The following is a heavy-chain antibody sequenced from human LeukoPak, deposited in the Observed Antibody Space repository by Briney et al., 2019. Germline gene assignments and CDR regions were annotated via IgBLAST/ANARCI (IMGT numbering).Heavy chain of an antibody. CDR1: GYTFTSYG. CDR3: AVMLYGSGPYY. J-gene: IGHJ4*02. V-gene: IGHV1-18*01. CDR2: ISAYNGNT. Sequence: ASVKVSCKASGYTFTSYGISWVRQAPGQGLEWMGWISAYNGNTNYAQKLQGRVTMTTDTSTTTGYMELRSLRSDDSAVYYCAVMLYGSGPYYWGQGTLVTVSS. D-gene: IGHD3-10*01.